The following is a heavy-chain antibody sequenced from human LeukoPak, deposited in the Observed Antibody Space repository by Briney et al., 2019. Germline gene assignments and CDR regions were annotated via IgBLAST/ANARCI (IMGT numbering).Heavy chain of an antibody. J-gene: IGHJ4*02. Sequence: GGSLRLSCAASGFTVSSNYMSWVRQAPGKGLEWVSVIYSGGSTYYADPVKGRFTISRDNSKNTLYLQMNSLRAEDTAVYYCARARGSYLEIDYWGQGTLVTVSS. CDR1: GFTVSSNY. CDR2: IYSGGST. D-gene: IGHD1-26*01. V-gene: IGHV3-53*01. CDR3: ARARGSYLEIDY.